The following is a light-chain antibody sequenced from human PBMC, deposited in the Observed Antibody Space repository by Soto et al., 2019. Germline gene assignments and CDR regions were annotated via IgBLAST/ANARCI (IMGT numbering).Light chain of an antibody. CDR2: DAS. V-gene: IGKV3-11*01. Sequence: EIVLTQSPFTLSLSPGERATLSCRASQSVGTFLAWYQQKPGQAPRLLIYDASNRATGIPARFSGSGSVTDFTLTISSLEPEDFAVYYCQQRINWPLTFGQGTKVDIK. J-gene: IGKJ1*01. CDR3: QQRINWPLT. CDR1: QSVGTF.